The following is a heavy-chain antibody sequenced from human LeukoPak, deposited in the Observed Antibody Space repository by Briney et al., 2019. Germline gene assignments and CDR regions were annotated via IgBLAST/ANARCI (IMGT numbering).Heavy chain of an antibody. CDR3: ASSYSSSWYYFDY. D-gene: IGHD6-13*01. CDR2: IYYSGST. V-gene: IGHV4-30-4*01. CDR1: GGSINSGDYY. J-gene: IGHJ4*02. Sequence: SETLSLTCTVSGGSINSGDYYWSWIRQPPGKGLEWIGYIYYSGSTYYNPSLKSRVTISVDTSKNQFSLKLSSVTAADTAVYYCASSYSSSWYYFDYWGQGTLVAVSS.